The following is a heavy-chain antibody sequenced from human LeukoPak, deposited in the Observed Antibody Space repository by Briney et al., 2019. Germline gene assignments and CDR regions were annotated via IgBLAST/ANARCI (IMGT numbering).Heavy chain of an antibody. CDR1: GGTFDNYA. CDR3: AGEKMAVRNYGLDV. D-gene: IGHD2-8*01. CDR2: IIPIFNIP. J-gene: IGHJ6*02. V-gene: IGHV1-69*04. Sequence: SVKVSCKASGGTFDNYAINWVRQAPGQGLEWMGRIIPIFNIPNYAQKFQGRVTIPADKSTSTAYMELSSLRSDETAVYYCAGEKMAVRNYGLDVWGQGTTVTVSS.